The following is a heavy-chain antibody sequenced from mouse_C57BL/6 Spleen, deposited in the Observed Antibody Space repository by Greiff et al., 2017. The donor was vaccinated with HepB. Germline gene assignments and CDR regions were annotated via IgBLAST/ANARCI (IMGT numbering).Heavy chain of an antibody. CDR1: GYTFTSYW. CDR2: IHPNSGST. CDR3: ARNDDYDGRFAY. Sequence: QVQLQQPGAELVKPGASVKLSCKASGYTFTSYWMHWVKPRPGQGLEWIGMIHPNSGSTNYNEKFKSKATLTVDKSSSTAYMQLSSLTSEDSAVYYCARNDDYDGRFAYWGQGTLVTVSA. V-gene: IGHV1-64*01. J-gene: IGHJ3*01. D-gene: IGHD2-4*01.